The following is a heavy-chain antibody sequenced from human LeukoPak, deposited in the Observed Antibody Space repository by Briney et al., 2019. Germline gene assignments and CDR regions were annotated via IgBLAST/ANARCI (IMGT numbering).Heavy chain of an antibody. V-gene: IGHV3-30*04. CDR3: AKGIRGANYYYYYMDV. CDR2: ISYDGSNK. D-gene: IGHD3-10*01. CDR1: GFTFSSYA. J-gene: IGHJ6*03. Sequence: GRSLRLSCAASGFTFSSYAMHWVRQAPGKGLEWVAVISYDGSNKYYADSVKGRFTISRDNSKNTLYLQMNSLRAEDTAVYYCAKGIRGANYYYYYMDVWGKGTTVTVSS.